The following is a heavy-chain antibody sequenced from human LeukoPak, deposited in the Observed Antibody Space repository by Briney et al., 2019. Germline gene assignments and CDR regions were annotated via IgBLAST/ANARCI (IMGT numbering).Heavy chain of an antibody. D-gene: IGHD4-17*01. V-gene: IGHV3-23*01. CDR3: AKGLNTVTGHYFDY. J-gene: IGHJ4*02. CDR2: ISGSAGST. CDR1: GFTFSSYA. Sequence: GGSLRLSCAASGFTFSSYAMNWVRQAPGKGLEWVSSISGSAGSTYYADSVKGRFTISRDNSKNTLYLQMNSLRAEDTAVYYCAKGLNTVTGHYFDYWGQGTLVTVSS.